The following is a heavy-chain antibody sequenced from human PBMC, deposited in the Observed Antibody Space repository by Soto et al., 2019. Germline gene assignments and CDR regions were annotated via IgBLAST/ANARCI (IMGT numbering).Heavy chain of an antibody. D-gene: IGHD2-15*01. CDR3: AKATYLGYCSGGSCYS. V-gene: IGHV3-23*01. CDR2: ISGSGGST. J-gene: IGHJ4*02. CDR1: GFTFSSYA. Sequence: GGSLRLSCAASGFTFSSYAMSWVRQAPGKGLEWVSAISGSGGSTYYADSVKGRFTISRDNSKNTLYLQMNSLRAEDTAVYYCAKATYLGYCSGGSCYSWGQGTLVTVSS.